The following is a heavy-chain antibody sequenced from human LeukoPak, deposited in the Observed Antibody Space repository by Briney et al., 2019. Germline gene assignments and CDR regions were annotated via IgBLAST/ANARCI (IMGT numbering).Heavy chain of an antibody. V-gene: IGHV3-30*04. CDR2: ISYDGSNK. CDR3: ARGHAGYYYYGMDV. J-gene: IGHJ6*02. CDR1: GFTFSSYA. Sequence: PGGSLRLSCAASGFTFSSYAMHWVRQAPGKGLEWVAVISYDGSNKYYADSVKGRFTISRDNSKNTLYLQMNSLRAEDTAVYYCARGHAGYYYYGMDVWGQGTTVTVSS.